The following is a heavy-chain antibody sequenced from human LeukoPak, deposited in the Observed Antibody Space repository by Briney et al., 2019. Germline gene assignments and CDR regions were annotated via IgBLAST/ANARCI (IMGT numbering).Heavy chain of an antibody. CDR2: INPNSGGT. CDR3: ARDAWPSNYDSSGYSGAFDI. D-gene: IGHD3-22*01. J-gene: IGHJ3*02. V-gene: IGHV1-2*02. CDR1: GYTFTGYY. Sequence: ASVKVSCKASGYTFTGYYMHGVRPAPGQGLEWMGWINPNSGGTNYAQKFQGRVTMTRDTSISTAYMELSRLRSDDTAVYYCARDAWPSNYDSSGYSGAFDIWGQGKMVTVSS.